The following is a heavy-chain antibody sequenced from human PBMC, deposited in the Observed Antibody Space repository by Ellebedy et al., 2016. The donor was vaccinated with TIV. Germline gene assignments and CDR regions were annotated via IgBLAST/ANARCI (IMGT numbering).Heavy chain of an antibody. D-gene: IGHD3-16*01. Sequence: SETLSLXXAVSSGSISSANWWSWLRPPPGKGLEWIGDIYHRGSTNYNPSLKSRVTISVDKSKNQFSLKLTSVTAADTAVYYCARSRRITFGGLVASDYWGQGTLVTVSS. V-gene: IGHV4-4*02. J-gene: IGHJ4*02. CDR2: IYHRGST. CDR1: SGSISSANW. CDR3: ARSRRITFGGLVASDY.